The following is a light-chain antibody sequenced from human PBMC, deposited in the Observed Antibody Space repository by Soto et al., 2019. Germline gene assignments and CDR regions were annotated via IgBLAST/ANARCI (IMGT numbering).Light chain of an antibody. CDR3: QQYGSSPRMF. Sequence: EKALTQSPGTLSLSPGERATLSSSASQRVSNSYLARYQQKPGQAPRLLIYGASSSATNIPDRFSGSESGTDFTLTISRLEPKDFAGYYCQQYGSSPRMFFGPVNKVNI. V-gene: IGKV3-20*01. J-gene: IGKJ3*01. CDR2: GAS. CDR1: QRVSNSY.